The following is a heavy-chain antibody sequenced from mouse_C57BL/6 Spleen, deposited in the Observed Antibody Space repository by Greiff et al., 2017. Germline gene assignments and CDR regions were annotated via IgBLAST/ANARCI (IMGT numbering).Heavy chain of an antibody. CDR1: GYTFTDYY. J-gene: IGHJ1*03. D-gene: IGHD1-1*01. CDR3: ARSSSTHWYCDV. CDR2: INPNNGGT. V-gene: IGHV1-26*01. Sequence: VQLQQSGPELVKPGASVKISCKASGYTFTDYYMNWVKQSHGKSLEWIGDINPNNGGTSYNQKFKGKATLTVDKSSSTAYMELRSLTSEDSAVYYCARSSSTHWYCDVGGTGTTVTVAS.